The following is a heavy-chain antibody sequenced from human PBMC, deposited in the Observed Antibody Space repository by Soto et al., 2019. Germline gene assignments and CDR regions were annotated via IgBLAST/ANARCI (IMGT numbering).Heavy chain of an antibody. J-gene: IGHJ4*02. CDR3: ARQIYDSDTGPNFQYYFES. V-gene: IGHV5-10-1*01. D-gene: IGHD3-22*01. CDR1: GYSFAGYW. CDR2: IDPSDSQT. Sequence: GESLKISCKGSGYSFAGYWITWVRQKPGRGLEWMGRIDPSDSQTYYSPSFRGHVTISVTKSITTVFLQWSSLRASDTAMYYCARQIYDSDTGPNFQYYFESWGQGTPVTVSS.